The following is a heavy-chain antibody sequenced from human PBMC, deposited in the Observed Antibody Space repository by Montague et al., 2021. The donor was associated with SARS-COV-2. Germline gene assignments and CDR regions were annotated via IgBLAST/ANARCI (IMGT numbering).Heavy chain of an antibody. CDR1: GFTVSDYY. J-gene: IGHJ4*02. D-gene: IGHD6-19*01. V-gene: IGHV3-72*01. CDR3: VRDRAVALDS. CDR2: TRNKINGYDT. Sequence: SLRLSCAVSGFTVSDYYMDWVRQAPGKGLEWVGRTRNKINGYDTEYAASVKGRVIISRDESQNSLYLQINSLRTEDTGVYYCVRDRAVALDSWGQGTLVTVSS.